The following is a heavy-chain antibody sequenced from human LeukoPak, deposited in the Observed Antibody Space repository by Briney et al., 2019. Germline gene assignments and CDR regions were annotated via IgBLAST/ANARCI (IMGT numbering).Heavy chain of an antibody. Sequence: GGSLRLSCAASGFTFSSCAMHWVRQAPGKGLEWVAVISYDGSNKYYADSVKGRFTISRDNSKNTLYLQMNSLRAEDTAVYYCARDSYNWNYDHWGQGTLVTVSS. D-gene: IGHD1-20*01. CDR3: ARDSYNWNYDH. CDR2: ISYDGSNK. CDR1: GFTFSSCA. V-gene: IGHV3-30*04. J-gene: IGHJ4*02.